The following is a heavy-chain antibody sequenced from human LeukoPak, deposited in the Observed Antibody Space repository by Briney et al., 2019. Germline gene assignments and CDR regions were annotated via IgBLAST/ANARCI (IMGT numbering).Heavy chain of an antibody. V-gene: IGHV1-69*05. D-gene: IGHD6-6*01. Sequence: ASVKVSCKASGGTFSSYAISWVRQAPGQGLEWMGGIIPIFGTANYAQKFQGRVTMTRDTSTSTVYMELSSLRSEDTAVYYCARLYGGSRSPFDYWGQGTLVTVSS. CDR1: GGTFSSYA. CDR3: ARLYGGSRSPFDY. CDR2: IIPIFGTA. J-gene: IGHJ4*02.